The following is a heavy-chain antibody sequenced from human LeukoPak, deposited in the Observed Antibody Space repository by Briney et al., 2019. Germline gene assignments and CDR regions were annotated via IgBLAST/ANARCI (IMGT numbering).Heavy chain of an antibody. CDR1: GGSISSYY. Sequence: SETLSLTCTVSGGSISSYYWSWIRQPAGKGLEWIGRIYTSGSTNYNPSLKGRFTMSVDTSKNQFSLKLSSVTAADTAVYYCAREVAGTVGEKYVEGIDYWGQGTLVTVSS. CDR3: AREVAGTVGEKYVEGIDY. J-gene: IGHJ4*02. D-gene: IGHD6-19*01. CDR2: IYTSGST. V-gene: IGHV4-4*07.